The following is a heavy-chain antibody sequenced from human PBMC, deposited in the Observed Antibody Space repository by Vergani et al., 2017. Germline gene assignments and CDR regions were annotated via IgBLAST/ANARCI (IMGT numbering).Heavy chain of an antibody. CDR3: ASNTYWSGNGEDH. Sequence: EVQLVESGGGLVKPGGSLRLSCAASGFTFSSYSMNWVRQAPGKGLEWVSSISSSSSYIYYADSVKGRFTISRDNAKNSLYLQMNSLRAEDTAVYYCASNTYWSGNGEDHWGQGTLITVSS. D-gene: IGHD3-3*01. CDR1: GFTFSSYS. J-gene: IGHJ4*02. CDR2: ISSSSSYI. V-gene: IGHV3-21*01.